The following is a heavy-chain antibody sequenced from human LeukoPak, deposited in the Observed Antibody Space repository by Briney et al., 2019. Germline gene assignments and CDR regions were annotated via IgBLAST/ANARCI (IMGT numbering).Heavy chain of an antibody. CDR2: INSDGSST. J-gene: IGHJ5*02. V-gene: IGHV3-74*01. CDR1: GFTFSSYW. D-gene: IGHD3-22*01. Sequence: GGSLRLSCAASGFTFSSYWMHWVRQAPGKGLVWVSRINSDGSSTSYADSVKGRFTISRDNAKNTLYLQMNSLRAEDTAVYYCARPREYDSSSYVNWFDPWGQGTLVTVSS. CDR3: ARPREYDSSSYVNWFDP.